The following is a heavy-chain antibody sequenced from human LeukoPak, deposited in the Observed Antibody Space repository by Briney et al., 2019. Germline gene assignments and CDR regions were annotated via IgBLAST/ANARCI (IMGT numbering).Heavy chain of an antibody. J-gene: IGHJ4*02. D-gene: IGHD2-8*02. V-gene: IGHV4-59*08. CDR2: IYYSGST. Sequence: SESLSLTCTVSAASISTYYGSWVRHPPRNGLEWSVSIYYSGSTNYHPSLKSRVTISVDTSKNQFSLKLSSVTAADTAVYYCARLHQYGDVDGKPYYFDYWGQGTLVTVSS. CDR1: AASISTYY. CDR3: ARLHQYGDVDGKPYYFDY.